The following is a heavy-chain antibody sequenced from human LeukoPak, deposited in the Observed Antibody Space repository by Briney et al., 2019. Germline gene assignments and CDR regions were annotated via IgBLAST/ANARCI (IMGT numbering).Heavy chain of an antibody. D-gene: IGHD6-13*01. J-gene: IGHJ5*02. CDR2: INHSGST. CDR1: GGSFSGYY. CDR3: ARVLRNSWYGNWFDP. V-gene: IGHV4-34*01. Sequence: SETLSLTCAVYGGSFSGYYWSWIRQPPGKGLEWIGEINHSGSTNYNPSLKSRVTISVDTSKNQFSLKLSSVTAADTAVYYCARVLRNSWYGNWFDPGGQGTLVTVSS.